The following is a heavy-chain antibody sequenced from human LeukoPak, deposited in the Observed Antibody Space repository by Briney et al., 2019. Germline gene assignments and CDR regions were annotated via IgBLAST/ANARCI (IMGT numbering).Heavy chain of an antibody. CDR2: IYCSGST. CDR3: ARDATAMVS. J-gene: IGHJ5*02. V-gene: IGHV4-59*01. CDR1: GGSISSYY. Sequence: SETLSLTCTVSGGSISSYYWSWIRQPPGKGLEWIGYIYCSGSTNYNPSLESRVTISVDTSKNQFSLKLSSVTAADTAVYYCARDATAMVSWGQGTLVTVSS. D-gene: IGHD5-18*01.